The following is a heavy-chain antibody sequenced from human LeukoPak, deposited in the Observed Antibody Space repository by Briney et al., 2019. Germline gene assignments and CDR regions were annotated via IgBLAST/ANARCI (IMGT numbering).Heavy chain of an antibody. D-gene: IGHD3-10*01. CDR2: IKPDEGEK. V-gene: IGHV3-7*01. CDR3: VRYYTRQSWYFDL. Sequence: PGGSLRLSCAASGFTFSSDWMIWVRQAPGKGLEWVANIKPDEGEKYYVDSVKGRFTVSRDNAKNLLYLQMNSLRVEDTAVYYCVRYYTRQSWYFDLWGRGTLVTVSS. CDR1: GFTFSSDW. J-gene: IGHJ2*01.